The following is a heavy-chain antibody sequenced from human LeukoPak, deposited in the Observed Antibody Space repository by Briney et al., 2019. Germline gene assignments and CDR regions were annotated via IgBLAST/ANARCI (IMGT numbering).Heavy chain of an antibody. D-gene: IGHD2-15*01. CDR3: AKGSDIVVVVAATEEYYFDY. CDR2: ISGSGGGT. J-gene: IGHJ4*02. V-gene: IGHV3-23*01. CDR1: GFTFSSYA. Sequence: GGSLRLSCAASGFTFSSYAMSWVRQAPGKGLEWVSAISGSGGGTYCADSVKGRFTISRDNSKNTLYLQMNSLRAEDTAVYYCAKGSDIVVVVAATEEYYFDYWGQGTLVTVSS.